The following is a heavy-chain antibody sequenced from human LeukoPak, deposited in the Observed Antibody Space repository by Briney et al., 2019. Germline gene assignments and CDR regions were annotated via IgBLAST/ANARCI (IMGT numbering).Heavy chain of an antibody. CDR1: GVTVSSNY. V-gene: IGHV3-53*01. CDR3: ARAILGESSRER. D-gene: IGHD3-16*01. CDR2: LYGGGTT. Sequence: TGGSLRLSCAVFGVTVSSNYMSWVRQAPGKGLEWVSVLYGGGTTYYADSVKGRFTISRDNSKNTLFLQMNSLRAEDTAVYYCARAILGESSRERWGQGTLVTVSS. J-gene: IGHJ4*02.